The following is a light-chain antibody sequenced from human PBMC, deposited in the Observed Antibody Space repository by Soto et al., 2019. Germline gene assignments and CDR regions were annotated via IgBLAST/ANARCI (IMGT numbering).Light chain of an antibody. Sequence: EIVMTQSPATLSVSPGEGVTLSCRASQSISSNLAWYQQKPGQAPRLLIYGASNRATGIPARFSGSGSGTDFTLTISSLEPEDFAVYYCQQRSNWPLTFGGGTKVDIK. J-gene: IGKJ4*01. V-gene: IGKV3-11*01. CDR3: QQRSNWPLT. CDR1: QSISSN. CDR2: GAS.